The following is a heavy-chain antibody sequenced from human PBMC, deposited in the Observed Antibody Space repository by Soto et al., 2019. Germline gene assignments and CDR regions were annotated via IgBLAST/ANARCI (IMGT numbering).Heavy chain of an antibody. CDR1: GGSISSHY. J-gene: IGHJ4*02. CDR2: IYYSGST. D-gene: IGHD3-22*01. CDR3: AREGSSGSLDY. Sequence: QVQLQESGPGLVKPSETLSLTCTVSGGSISSHYWSWIRQPPGKGLEWIGYIYYSGSTNYNPSLKSRVTISVDTSKNKFPLELSSVTSADGAVYYCAREGSSGSLDYWGQGTLVPVSS. V-gene: IGHV4-59*11.